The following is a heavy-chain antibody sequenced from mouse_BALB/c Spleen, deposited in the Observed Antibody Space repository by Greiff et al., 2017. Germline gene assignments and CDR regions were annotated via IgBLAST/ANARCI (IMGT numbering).Heavy chain of an antibody. D-gene: IGHD1-1*01. J-gene: IGHJ4*01. Sequence: EVKLVESGGGLVQPGGSRKLSCAASGFTFSSFGMHWVRQAPEKGLEWVAYISSGSSTIYYADTVKGRFTISRDNPKNTLFLQMTSLRSEDTAMYYCARVVVAYYAMDYWGQGTSVTVSS. V-gene: IGHV5-17*02. CDR2: ISSGSSTI. CDR1: GFTFSSFG. CDR3: ARVVVAYYAMDY.